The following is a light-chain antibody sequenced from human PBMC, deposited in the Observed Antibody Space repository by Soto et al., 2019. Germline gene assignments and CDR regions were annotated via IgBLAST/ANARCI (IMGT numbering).Light chain of an antibody. CDR3: QQYNNWPQT. V-gene: IGKV3D-15*01. CDR2: GAS. CDR1: QSVSSN. Sequence: EIVMTQSPATLSVSPGERATLSCRASQSVSSNLAWYQQKPGQAPRLLIYGASTRATGIPGRFSGSGSGTEFTLNISSLQYEDFAVYHCQQYNNWPQTFGQGNKLEIK. J-gene: IGKJ2*01.